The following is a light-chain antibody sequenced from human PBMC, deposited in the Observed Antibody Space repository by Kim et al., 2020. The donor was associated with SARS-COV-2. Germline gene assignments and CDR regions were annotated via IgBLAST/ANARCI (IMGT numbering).Light chain of an antibody. V-gene: IGKV3-11*01. CDR3: QLRTNWLT. Sequence: LAPVERATLPCRASQSVSPYLAWYQQKPGQAPRLLIYDASKRATGIPARFSGSGSGTDFTLTISSLEPDDFAVYYCQLRTNWLTSGGGTKVDIK. J-gene: IGKJ4*01. CDR2: DAS. CDR1: QSVSPY.